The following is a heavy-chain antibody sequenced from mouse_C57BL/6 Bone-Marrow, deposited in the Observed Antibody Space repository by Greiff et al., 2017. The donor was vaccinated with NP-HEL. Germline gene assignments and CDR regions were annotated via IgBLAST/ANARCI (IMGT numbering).Heavy chain of an antibody. CDR2: SRNKANDYTT. CDR1: GFTFSDFY. J-gene: IGHJ4*01. CDR3: ARDITGYYAMDY. V-gene: IGHV7-1*01. Sequence: EVKLMESGGGLVQSGRSLRLSCATSGFTFSDFYMEWVRQAPGKGLEWIAASRNKANDYTTEYSASVKGRFIVSRDTSQSILYLQMNALRAEDTAIYYCARDITGYYAMDYWGQGTSVTVSS. D-gene: IGHD4-1*01.